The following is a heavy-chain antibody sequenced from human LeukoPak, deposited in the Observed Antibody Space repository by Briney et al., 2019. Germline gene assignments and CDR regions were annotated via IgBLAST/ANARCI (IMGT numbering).Heavy chain of an antibody. Sequence: SSETLSLTCTVSGGSISSSSYYWGWIRQPPGKGLEWIGSIYYSGSTYYNPSLKSRVTISVDTSKNQFSLKLSSVTAADTAVYYCARVQGDYYDSSGYRKRHFDYWGQGTLVTVSS. CDR3: ARVQGDYYDSSGYRKRHFDY. D-gene: IGHD3-22*01. V-gene: IGHV4-39*07. CDR1: GGSISSSSYY. J-gene: IGHJ4*02. CDR2: IYYSGST.